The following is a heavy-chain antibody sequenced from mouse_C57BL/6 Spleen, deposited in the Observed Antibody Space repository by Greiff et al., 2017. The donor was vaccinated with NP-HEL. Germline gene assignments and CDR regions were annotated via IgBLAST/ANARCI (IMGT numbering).Heavy chain of an antibody. D-gene: IGHD3-2*02. CDR3: TRKTLRLPFAY. V-gene: IGHV1-15*01. CDR1: GYTFTDYE. J-gene: IGHJ3*01. Sequence: QVQLQQSGAELVRPGASVTLSCKASGYTFTDYEMHWVKQTPVHGLEWIGAIDPETGGTAYNQKFKGKAILTADKSSSTAYMELRSLTSEDSAVYYCTRKTLRLPFAYWGKGTLVTVSA. CDR2: IDPETGGT.